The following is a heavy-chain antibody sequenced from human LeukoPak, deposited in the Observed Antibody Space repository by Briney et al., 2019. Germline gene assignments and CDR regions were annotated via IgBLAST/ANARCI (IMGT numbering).Heavy chain of an antibody. CDR2: ISADGNVQ. D-gene: IGHD3-10*01. V-gene: IGHV3-30*03. Sequence: PGGSLRLSCAASGFTFSKYAIHWVRQAPGKGLEWVAIISADGNVQYYADSVKGRFTISRDNSKDTLYLQMNGLSAEDTAMYYCARAWGYYASGTYYNRIPDPWGQGTLVTVSS. J-gene: IGHJ5*02. CDR3: ARAWGYYASGTYYNRIPDP. CDR1: GFTFSKYA.